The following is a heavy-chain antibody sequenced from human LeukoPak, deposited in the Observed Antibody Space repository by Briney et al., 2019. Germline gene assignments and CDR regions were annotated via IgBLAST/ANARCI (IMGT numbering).Heavy chain of an antibody. CDR2: ISYDGSNK. V-gene: IGHV3-30-3*01. J-gene: IGHJ4*02. Sequence: GGSLRLSCAASGFTFSSYAMHWVRQAPGKGLEWVAVISYDGSNKYYADSVKGRFTISRDNSKNTLYLQMNSLRAEDTAVYYCAREWGYGGSSLFDYWGQGTLVTVSS. CDR3: AREWGYGGSSLFDY. CDR1: GFTFSSYA. D-gene: IGHD4-23*01.